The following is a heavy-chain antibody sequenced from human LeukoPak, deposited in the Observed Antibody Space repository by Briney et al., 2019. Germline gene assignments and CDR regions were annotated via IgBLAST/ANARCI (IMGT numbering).Heavy chain of an antibody. Sequence: SETLSLTCTVSGGSISSYYWSWIRQPPGKGLEWIGYIYYSGSTNYNPSLKSRLTISVDTSKNQFSLRLSSVTAADTAVYYCARAVGYGYSDYWGQGTLVTVSP. CDR2: IYYSGST. D-gene: IGHD3-22*01. J-gene: IGHJ4*02. CDR1: GGSISSYY. CDR3: ARAVGYGYSDY. V-gene: IGHV4-59*01.